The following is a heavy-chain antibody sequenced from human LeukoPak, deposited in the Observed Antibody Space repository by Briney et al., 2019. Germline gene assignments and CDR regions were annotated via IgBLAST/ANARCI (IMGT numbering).Heavy chain of an antibody. J-gene: IGHJ5*02. CDR1: GGSISSYY. CDR3: ARMALGRISPRSPFDP. D-gene: IGHD3-10*01. V-gene: IGHV4-59*01. Sequence: PSETLSLTCTVSGGSISSYYWSWIRQPPGKGLEWVGYIYYSGSTNYNPSLKSRVTISVDTSKNQFSLKLSSVTAADTAVYYCARMALGRISPRSPFDPWGQGTLVTVSS. CDR2: IYYSGST.